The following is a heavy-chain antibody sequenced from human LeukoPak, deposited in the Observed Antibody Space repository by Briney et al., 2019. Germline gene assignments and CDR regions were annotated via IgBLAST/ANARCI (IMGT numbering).Heavy chain of an antibody. J-gene: IGHJ3*02. V-gene: IGHV4-59*01. CDR3: AREGYQTDAFDI. CDR2: IYYSGST. Sequence: SETLSLTCTVSGGSISSYYWSWIRQPPGKGLEWIGYIYYSGSTNYNPSLKSRVTISVDTSKNQFSLKLSSVTAADTAVYYCAREGYQTDAFDIWGQGTMVTVSS. D-gene: IGHD2-2*01. CDR1: GGSISSYY.